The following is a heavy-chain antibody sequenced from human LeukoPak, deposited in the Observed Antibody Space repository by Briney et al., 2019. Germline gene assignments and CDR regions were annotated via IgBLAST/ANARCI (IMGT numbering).Heavy chain of an antibody. CDR1: GGSVSGYY. CDR3: ARLKFYDSTGYSPGYYMDV. D-gene: IGHD3-22*01. J-gene: IGHJ6*03. CDR2: IYSSGST. V-gene: IGHV4-4*07. Sequence: SETLSLTCTVSGGSVSGYYWSWIRQPAGEGLEWIGRIYSSGSTSYNPSLQSRVTISVDKSKNQFSLKLTSVTAADTAVYYCARLKFYDSTGYSPGYYMDVWGKGTAVTVSS.